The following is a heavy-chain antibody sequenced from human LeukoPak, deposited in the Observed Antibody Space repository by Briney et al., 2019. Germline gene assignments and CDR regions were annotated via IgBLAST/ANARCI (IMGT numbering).Heavy chain of an antibody. CDR3: ARDREYYGMDV. D-gene: IGHD1-26*01. V-gene: IGHV1-69*04. CDR1: GGTFSSYA. J-gene: IGHJ6*02. Sequence: ASVKVSCKASGGTFSSYAISWVRQAPGQGLEWMGRITPILGIANYAQKFQGRVTITADKSTSTAYMELSSLRSEDTAVYYCARDREYYGMDVWGQGTTVTVSS. CDR2: ITPILGIA.